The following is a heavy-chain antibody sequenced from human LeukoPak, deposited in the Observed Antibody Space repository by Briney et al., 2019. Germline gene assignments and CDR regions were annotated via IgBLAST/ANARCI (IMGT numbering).Heavy chain of an antibody. Sequence: PGGSLRLSCAASGFTFSDYYMSWIRQAPGKGLEGVSYISSSGSTIYYADSVKGRFTISRDNAKNSLSLQMNSLRAEDTAVYFCARDQRGTTGTTALDYWGQGTLVTVSS. V-gene: IGHV3-11*01. CDR1: GFTFSDYY. CDR3: ARDQRGTTGTTALDY. D-gene: IGHD1-1*01. CDR2: ISSSGSTI. J-gene: IGHJ4*02.